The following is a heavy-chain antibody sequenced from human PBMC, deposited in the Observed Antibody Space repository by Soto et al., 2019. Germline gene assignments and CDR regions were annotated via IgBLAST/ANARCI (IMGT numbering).Heavy chain of an antibody. J-gene: IGHJ4*02. V-gene: IGHV1-18*01. Sequence: QVQLVQSGAEVKKPGASVKVSCKASGYTFTSYGISWVRQAPGQGLEWMGWISAYNGNTNYAQKLQGRVTMTTDTSTSTPYMELRSLRSDDSAVYYCARDRCYAIWSGYFGPYYFDYWGQGILVTFSS. D-gene: IGHD3-3*01. CDR1: GYTFTSYG. CDR3: ARDRCYAIWSGYFGPYYFDY. CDR2: ISAYNGNT.